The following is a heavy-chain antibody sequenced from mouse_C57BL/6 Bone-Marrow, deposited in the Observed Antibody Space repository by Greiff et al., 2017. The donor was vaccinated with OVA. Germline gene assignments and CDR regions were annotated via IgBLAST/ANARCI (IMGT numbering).Heavy chain of an antibody. CDR2: SSNKDNDYNT. CDR1: GFTFSDFY. D-gene: IGHD2-1*01. J-gene: IGHJ1*03. CDR3: ARDPTGNYLYFDV. Sequence: EVKVVESGGGLVKSGRSLRLSCATSGFTFSDFYMEWVRQAPGKGLEWIAASSNKDNDYNTEYSASVKGRLIVSRYTSQIILYLQMNALRAEDTAIYYCARDPTGNYLYFDVWGTGTTVTVSS. V-gene: IGHV7-1*01.